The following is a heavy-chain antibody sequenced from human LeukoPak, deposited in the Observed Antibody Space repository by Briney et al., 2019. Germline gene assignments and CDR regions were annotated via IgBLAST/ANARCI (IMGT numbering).Heavy chain of an antibody. CDR1: GYSFTTYW. V-gene: IGHV5-51*01. J-gene: IGHJ4*02. D-gene: IGHD6-19*01. CDR3: ARHEGSGAVAGTNHFDY. CDR2: IYPSDSDT. Sequence: GESLKISCKGSGYSFTTYWIGWVRQMPGKGLEWMGIIYPSDSDTRYSPSFQGQVTISADKSINTAYLQWSSLKASDTAMYYCARHEGSGAVAGTNHFDYWGQGTLVTVSS.